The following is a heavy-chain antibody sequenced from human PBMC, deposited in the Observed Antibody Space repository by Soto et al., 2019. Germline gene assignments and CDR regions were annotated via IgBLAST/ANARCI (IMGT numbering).Heavy chain of an antibody. CDR1: GFSFTGYY. V-gene: IGHV1-2*02. Sequence: ASVKLSCTSSGFSFTGYYIHWLRQAPGQGLEWMGWINAHSGGTEYAQKFQGRVTLTRDTSIATAYLTLTSLTSDDTALYYCANDLTRQIHYWLDSWGQGNQVTVS. J-gene: IGHJ5*01. CDR3: ANDLTRQIHYWLDS. D-gene: IGHD2-21*02. CDR2: INAHSGGT.